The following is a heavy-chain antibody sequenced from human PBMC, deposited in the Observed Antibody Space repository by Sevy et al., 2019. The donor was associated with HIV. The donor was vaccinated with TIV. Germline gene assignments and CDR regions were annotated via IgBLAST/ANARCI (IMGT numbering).Heavy chain of an antibody. Sequence: GGSLRLSCAASGFTFSSYVMSWVRQAPGKGLEWVAVMSHDGNYKNHADSVKVRFTISRDNFKNTLYLQMNSLRVEDTAVYFCARLFSCGGDCYYLDYWGQGAPVTVSS. CDR1: GFTFSSYV. CDR2: MSHDGNYK. J-gene: IGHJ4*02. V-gene: IGHV3-30*03. D-gene: IGHD2-21*02. CDR3: ARLFSCGGDCYYLDY.